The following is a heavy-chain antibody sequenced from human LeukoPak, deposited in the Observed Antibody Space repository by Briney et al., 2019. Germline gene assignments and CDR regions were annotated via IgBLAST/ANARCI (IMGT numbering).Heavy chain of an antibody. CDR2: IYYSGST. V-gene: IGHV4-31*03. CDR3: ASGQGDYGFNY. Sequence: PSETLSLTCTVSGGSISRGGYYWSWIRQHPGKGLEWIGYIYYSGSTYYNPSLKSRVTISVDTSKNQFSLKLSSVTAADTAVYYFASGQGDYGFNYWGQGTLVTVSS. CDR1: GGSISRGGYY. D-gene: IGHD4-17*01. J-gene: IGHJ4*02.